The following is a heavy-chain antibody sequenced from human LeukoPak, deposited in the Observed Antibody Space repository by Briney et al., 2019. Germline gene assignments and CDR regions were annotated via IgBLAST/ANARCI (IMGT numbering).Heavy chain of an antibody. Sequence: GGSLRLSCAASGFTFSPYWMHWVRQAPGKGLVWVSHINIDGSGTTYADSVKGRFTISRDNSKNTLYLQMNSLRAEDTAVYYCAKSQYYYDSSGYYRHWGQGTLVTVSS. CDR3: AKSQYYYDSSGYYRH. J-gene: IGHJ4*02. V-gene: IGHV3-74*01. CDR1: GFTFSPYW. CDR2: INIDGSGT. D-gene: IGHD3-22*01.